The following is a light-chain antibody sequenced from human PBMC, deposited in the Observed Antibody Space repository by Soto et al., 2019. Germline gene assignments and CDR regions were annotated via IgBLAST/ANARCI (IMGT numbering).Light chain of an antibody. V-gene: IGKV1-39*01. CDR3: QQSYSNPYT. CDR2: AAS. Sequence: DIQMTQSPSSLSASVGDRVTITCRATQSIGTYLSWYQQKTGKAPKLLIYAASSLQSGVPSSFGGSGSGTDFTLTISSLQPEDFATYFCQQSYSNPYTFGQGTTLEIK. CDR1: QSIGTY. J-gene: IGKJ2*01.